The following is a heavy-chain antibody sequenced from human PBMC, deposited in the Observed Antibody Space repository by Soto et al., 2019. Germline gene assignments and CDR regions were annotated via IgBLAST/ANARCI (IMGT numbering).Heavy chain of an antibody. J-gene: IGHJ4*02. Sequence: QVQLQQWGAGLLKPSETLSLTCAVYGGSFSGYYCSWIRQPPGKGLEWIGEINHSGGTNSNPSLKSRVTISVDTSKNQFSLKMSSVTAADTAVYYCASALRYFDWNWGQGTLVTVSS. D-gene: IGHD3-9*01. CDR3: ASALRYFDWN. V-gene: IGHV4-34*01. CDR2: INHSGGT. CDR1: GGSFSGYY.